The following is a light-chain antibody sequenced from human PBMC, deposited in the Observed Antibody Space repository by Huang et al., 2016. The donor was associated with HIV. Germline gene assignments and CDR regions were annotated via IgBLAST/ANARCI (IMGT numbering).Light chain of an antibody. Sequence: DIQMTQSPSSLSASIGDRVTITCQASQDISNYLNWYQQKPGNAPKLLIYDASNLETGVPSRFSGSGSGTDFTFTINSLQPEDIATYYCQQYDNFPPGFTFGPGTTVHIK. CDR3: QQYDNFPPGFT. V-gene: IGKV1-33*01. CDR2: DAS. J-gene: IGKJ3*01. CDR1: QDISNY.